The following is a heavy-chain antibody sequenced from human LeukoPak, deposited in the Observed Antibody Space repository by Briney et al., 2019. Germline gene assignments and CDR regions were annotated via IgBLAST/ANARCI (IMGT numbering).Heavy chain of an antibody. CDR2: IRGGGAVT. D-gene: IGHD5-18*01. V-gene: IGHV3-23*01. Sequence: GGSLRLSCAASGFTFSNYAMNWVRQAPGKGPEWVSYIRGGGAVTHYAESVKGRFTISRDNFNNILYLQMSSLRAEDTAVYYCAKCESNYGTDALDIWGQGTMVTVSS. J-gene: IGHJ3*02. CDR3: AKCESNYGTDALDI. CDR1: GFTFSNYA.